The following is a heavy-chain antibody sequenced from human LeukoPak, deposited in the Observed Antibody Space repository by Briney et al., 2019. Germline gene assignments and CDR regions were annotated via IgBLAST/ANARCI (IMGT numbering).Heavy chain of an antibody. CDR3: ARSYSSSSKSED. CDR1: GFTVSSNY. D-gene: IGHD6-6*01. V-gene: IGHV3-53*01. CDR2: IYSGGST. Sequence: GGSLRLSCAASGFTVSSNYMSWVRQAPGKGLEWVSVIYSGGSTYYADSVKGRFTISRDNSKNTLYLQMNSLRAEDTAVYYCARSYSSSSKSEDWGQGTLVTVSS. J-gene: IGHJ4*02.